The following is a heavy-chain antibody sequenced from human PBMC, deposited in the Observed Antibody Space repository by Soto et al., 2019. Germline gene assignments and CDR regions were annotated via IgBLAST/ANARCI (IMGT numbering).Heavy chain of an antibody. CDR1: GFTFSSYA. J-gene: IGHJ4*02. CDR3: AKTDYGDYPIDY. Sequence: SLRLSCAAXGFTFSSYAMSWVRQAPGKGLEWVSAISGSGGSTYYADSVKGRFTISRDNSKNTLYLQMNSLRAEDTAVYYCAKTDYGDYPIDYWGQGTLVTVSS. V-gene: IGHV3-23*01. D-gene: IGHD4-17*01. CDR2: ISGSGGST.